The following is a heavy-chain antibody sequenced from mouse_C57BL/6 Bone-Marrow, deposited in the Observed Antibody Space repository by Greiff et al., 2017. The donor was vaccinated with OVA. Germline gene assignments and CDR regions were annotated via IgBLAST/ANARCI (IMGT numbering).Heavy chain of an antibody. CDR2: INPNNGGT. CDR1: GYTFTDYY. V-gene: IGHV1-26*01. Sequence: EVQLQQSGPELVKPGASVKISCKASGYTFTDYYMHWVKQSPGKSLEWIGDINPNNGGTSYNQKFKGKATLTVDNSSSTAYMRLRSLTSEDSAVYYCGEALSFAYWGQGTLVTVSA. CDR3: GEALSFAY. J-gene: IGHJ3*01.